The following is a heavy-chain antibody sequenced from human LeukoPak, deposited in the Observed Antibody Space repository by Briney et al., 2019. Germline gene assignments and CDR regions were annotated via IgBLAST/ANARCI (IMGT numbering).Heavy chain of an antibody. J-gene: IGHJ4*02. V-gene: IGHV4-59*01. D-gene: IGHD3-10*01. CDR2: IYYSGST. CDR1: GGSINTYY. Sequence: SETLSLTCTVSGGSINTYYWSWIRQPPGKGLEWIGYIYYSGSTNYKPSLKSRVIILVDTSKNQFSLKLSSVTAADMAVYYCARSRATMVRGSPNWNFDYWGQGILVTVSS. CDR3: ARSRATMVRGSPNWNFDY.